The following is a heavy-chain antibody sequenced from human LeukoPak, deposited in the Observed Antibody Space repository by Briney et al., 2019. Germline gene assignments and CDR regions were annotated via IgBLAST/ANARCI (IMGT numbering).Heavy chain of an antibody. CDR2: MNPNSGNT. CDR3: ARALRGYSYGAYYFDY. V-gene: IGHV1-8*03. CDR1: GYTFTSYD. J-gene: IGHJ4*02. Sequence: ASVTVSCKASGYTFTSYDINWVRQATGQGLEWMGWMNPNSGNTGYAQKFQGRVTITRNTSISTAYMELSSLRSEDTAVYYCARALRGYSYGAYYFDYWGQGTLVTVSS. D-gene: IGHD5-18*01.